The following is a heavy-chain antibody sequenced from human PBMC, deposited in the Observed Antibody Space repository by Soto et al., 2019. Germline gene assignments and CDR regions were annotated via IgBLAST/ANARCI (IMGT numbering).Heavy chain of an antibody. CDR1: GFTFSSYA. J-gene: IGHJ4*02. CDR2: ISGSGGST. CDR3: AKGAERITIFGVVIMDYFDY. Sequence: GGSLRLSCAASGFTFSSYAMSWVRQAPGKGLEWVSAISGSGGSTYYADSVKSRFTISRDNSKNTLYLQMNSLRAEDTAVYYCAKGAERITIFGVVIMDYFDYWGQGTLVTVSS. V-gene: IGHV3-23*01. D-gene: IGHD3-3*01.